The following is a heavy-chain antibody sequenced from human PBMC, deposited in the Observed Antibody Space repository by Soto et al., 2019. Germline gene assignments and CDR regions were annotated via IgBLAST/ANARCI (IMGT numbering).Heavy chain of an antibody. CDR3: ATGRSVGATTDAFDI. V-gene: IGHV1-24*01. Sequence: SAKVSCKDSGGTFSSYAISWVRQATVKGLEWMGGFDPDDGEANYAQKFQGRVTMTEDTSTDTAYMELSSLRSEDTAVYYCATGRSVGATTDAFDIWGQGTMVTLSS. CDR2: FDPDDGEA. D-gene: IGHD1-26*01. J-gene: IGHJ3*02. CDR1: GGTFSSYA.